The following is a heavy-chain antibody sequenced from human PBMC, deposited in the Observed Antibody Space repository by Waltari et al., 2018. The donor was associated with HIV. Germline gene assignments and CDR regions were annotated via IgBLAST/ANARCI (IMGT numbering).Heavy chain of an antibody. CDR1: GFTLRSLG. CDR3: ARVRYGSPSPIDY. V-gene: IGHV3-33*01. J-gene: IGHJ4*02. CDR2: IWYDGSNK. Sequence: VQLVESGGGVVQPGRSPRLSCAAPGFTLRSLGMPWVPQAPGKGLEWVAVIWYDGSNKYYADSVKGRFTISRDNSKNTLYLQMNSLRAEDTAVYYCARVRYGSPSPIDYWGQGTLVTVSS. D-gene: IGHD1-1*01.